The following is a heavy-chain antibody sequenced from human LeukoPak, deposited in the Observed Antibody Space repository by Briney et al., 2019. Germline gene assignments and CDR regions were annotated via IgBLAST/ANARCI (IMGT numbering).Heavy chain of an antibody. CDR2: VNHSGTT. J-gene: IGHJ6*02. CDR1: GGSLKGYY. CDR3: ARDLSYNSGQLDQDYGMDV. V-gene: IGHV4-34*01. Sequence: SETLSLTCAVYGGSLKGYYWNWIRQPPGKGLEWIGEVNHSGTTNYSPSLNSRVTISLNTSRNQFSLTLRFMTAADTAVYYCARDLSYNSGQLDQDYGMDVWGQGITVAVSS. D-gene: IGHD1-1*01.